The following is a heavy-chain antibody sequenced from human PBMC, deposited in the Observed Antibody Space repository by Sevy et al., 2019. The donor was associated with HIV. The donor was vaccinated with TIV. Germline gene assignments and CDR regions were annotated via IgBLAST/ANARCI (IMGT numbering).Heavy chain of an antibody. CDR1: GFTVSSNY. CDR3: AFGVRQWLVSTYFDY. Sequence: GGSLRLSCAASGFTVSSNYMSWVRQAPGKGLEWVSVIYSGGSTYYADSVKGRFTISRDNSKNTLYLQMNSLRAEDTAVYYCAFGVRQWLVSTYFDYWGQRTMVTVSS. CDR2: IYSGGST. J-gene: IGHJ4*02. V-gene: IGHV3-53*01. D-gene: IGHD6-19*01.